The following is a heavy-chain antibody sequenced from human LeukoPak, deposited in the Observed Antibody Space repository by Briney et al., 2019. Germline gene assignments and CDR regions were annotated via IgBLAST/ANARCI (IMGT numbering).Heavy chain of an antibody. J-gene: IGHJ4*02. CDR3: ARERVRIAVAGAFHY. Sequence: SQTLSLTCTVSGGSISSGDYYWSWIRQPPGKGVEWTGYIQYSGSTYYNPSLKSRVTISVDTSKNQFSLKLSSVTAADTAVYYCARERVRIAVAGAFHYWGQGTLVTVSS. V-gene: IGHV4-30-4*08. CDR2: IQYSGST. CDR1: GGSISSGDYY. D-gene: IGHD6-19*01.